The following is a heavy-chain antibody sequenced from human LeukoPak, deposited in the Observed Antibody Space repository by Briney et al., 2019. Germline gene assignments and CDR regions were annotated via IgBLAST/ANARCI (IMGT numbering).Heavy chain of an antibody. Sequence: GGSLRLSCAASGFTFSIYWMSWVRQAPGKGLEWVSSISSSSSYIYYADSVKGRFTISRDNAKNSLYLQMNSLRAEDTAVYYCAREGYSSSWYESGDAFDIWGQGTMVTVSS. CDR2: ISSSSSYI. J-gene: IGHJ3*02. CDR3: AREGYSSSWYESGDAFDI. V-gene: IGHV3-21*01. D-gene: IGHD6-13*01. CDR1: GFTFSIYW.